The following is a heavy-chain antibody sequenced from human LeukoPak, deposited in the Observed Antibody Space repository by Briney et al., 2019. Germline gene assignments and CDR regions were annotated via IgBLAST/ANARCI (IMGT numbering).Heavy chain of an antibody. V-gene: IGHV4-30-4*01. CDR2: IYYSGST. D-gene: IGHD6-13*01. CDR1: GGSISSGDYY. CDR3: AIAIAAAGTPRFDY. Sequence: PSETLSLTCTVSGGSISSGDYYWSWIRQPPGKGLEWIGYIYYSGSTYYNPSLKSRVTISVDTSKNQFSLKLSSVTAADTAVYYCAIAIAAAGTPRFDYWGQGTLVTVSS. J-gene: IGHJ4*02.